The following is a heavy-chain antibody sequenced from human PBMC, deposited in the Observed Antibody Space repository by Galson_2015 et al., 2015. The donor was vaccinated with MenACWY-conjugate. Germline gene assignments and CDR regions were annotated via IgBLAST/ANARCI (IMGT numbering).Heavy chain of an antibody. CDR3: ARHPPGGRGMDV. Sequence: QSGAEVKKPGESLKTSCKASGYNFITYWIGWVRQVPGKGLEWVGLISPIDSKTRYSPAFEGRVTISADNSITTAYLQWNSLQASDTAMYYCARHPPGGRGMDVWGQGTTVTVSS. D-gene: IGHD1-26*01. CDR2: ISPIDSKT. CDR1: GYNFITYW. V-gene: IGHV5-51*01. J-gene: IGHJ6*02.